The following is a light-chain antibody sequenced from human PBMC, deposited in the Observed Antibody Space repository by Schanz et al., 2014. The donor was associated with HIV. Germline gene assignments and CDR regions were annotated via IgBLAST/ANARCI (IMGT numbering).Light chain of an antibody. CDR2: AAS. Sequence: DIQMTQSPSSLSASVGDRVTITCRASQSISSYLNWYQQKTGKPPKLLIYAASSLQSGVPSRFSGSGSGTDFTLTISSLQPEDFATYYCQQSYSTPWTFGQGTKVEIK. V-gene: IGKV1-39*01. CDR3: QQSYSTPWT. CDR1: QSISSY. J-gene: IGKJ1*01.